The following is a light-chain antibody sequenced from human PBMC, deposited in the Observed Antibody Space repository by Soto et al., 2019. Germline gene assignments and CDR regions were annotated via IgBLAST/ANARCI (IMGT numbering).Light chain of an antibody. CDR2: GAS. J-gene: IGKJ1*01. Sequence: EIVLTQSPGTLSLSPGERATLSCRASQSVSSSYLAWYQQKPGQAPRLLIYGASSRASGIPDRFSGSGSGHAFTLTIIRLQPEDFAMYYCQHFGSSPWTFAQGT. CDR3: QHFGSSPWT. CDR1: QSVSSSY. V-gene: IGKV3-20*01.